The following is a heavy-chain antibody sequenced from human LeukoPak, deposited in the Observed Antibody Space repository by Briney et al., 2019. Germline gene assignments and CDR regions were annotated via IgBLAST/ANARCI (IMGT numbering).Heavy chain of an antibody. CDR2: IYHSGST. V-gene: IGHV4-38-2*02. CDR3: ARDPMLYGSSWSYFDY. J-gene: IGHJ4*02. Sequence: SETLSLTCTVSGYSISSGYYWGWIRQPPGKGLGWIGSIYHSGSTYYNPSLKSRVTISVDTSKNQFSLKLSSVTAADTAVYYCARDPMLYGSSWSYFDYWGQGTLVTVSS. CDR1: GYSISSGYY. D-gene: IGHD6-13*01.